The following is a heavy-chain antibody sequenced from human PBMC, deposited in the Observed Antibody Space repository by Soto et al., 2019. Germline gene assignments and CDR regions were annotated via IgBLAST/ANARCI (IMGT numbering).Heavy chain of an antibody. CDR1: VGSSIGWY. J-gene: IGHJ4*02. V-gene: IGHV4-34*01. CDR2: ISSGST. D-gene: IGHD1-26*01. CDR3: ARGPYSRGVGATNPSN. Sequence: SETLSLTCAFYVGSSIGWYWTWIRQSPVKGLEWIGEISSGSTNYNPSLKSRVTISADMSKNQFSLKLTSVTAADTAIYYCARGPYSRGVGATNPSNWGQGTQVTVSS.